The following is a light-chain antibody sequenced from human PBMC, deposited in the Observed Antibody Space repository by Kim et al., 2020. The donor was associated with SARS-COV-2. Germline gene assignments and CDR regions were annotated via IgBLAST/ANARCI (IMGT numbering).Light chain of an antibody. J-gene: IGKJ4*01. CDR3: QQSYTPSRS. CDR1: QPVDTY. CDR2: VAT. V-gene: IGKV1-39*01. Sequence: DIQMTQSPSSLIASVGDRVTITCRASQPVDTYLNWYQLKPGKSPTLLIYVATALHKGVPSRFSGSGFGKEFTLTINNVQPEDFATYVCQQSYTPSRSFGGGTKVDIK.